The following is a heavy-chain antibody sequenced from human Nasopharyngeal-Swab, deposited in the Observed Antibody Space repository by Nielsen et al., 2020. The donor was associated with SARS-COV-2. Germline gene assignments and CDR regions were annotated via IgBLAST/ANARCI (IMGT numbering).Heavy chain of an antibody. J-gene: IGHJ4*02. Sequence: GGSLRLSCAASGFTFSRYAMNWVRQAPGKGLEWVSVIGGSGGTTSYADSVKGRFTISRDNSKNTVDLQMDSLRAEDTAVYYCAKDHDSSGSYFDYWGRGTLVTVSS. CDR1: GFTFSRYA. CDR2: IGGSGGTT. CDR3: AKDHDSSGSYFDY. V-gene: IGHV3-23*01. D-gene: IGHD3-22*01.